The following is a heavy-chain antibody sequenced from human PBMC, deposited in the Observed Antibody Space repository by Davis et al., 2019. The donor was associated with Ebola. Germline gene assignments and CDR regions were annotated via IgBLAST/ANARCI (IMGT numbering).Heavy chain of an antibody. V-gene: IGHV3-66*02. J-gene: IGHJ6*02. CDR1: GFTVSSND. CDR2: IYSGGST. D-gene: IGHD6-13*01. CDR3: ASEFSSSWPYYYYGMDV. Sequence: GESLKTHRAAPGFTVSSNDMSWDRQAPGKGLEWVSVIYSGGSTYYADSVKGRFTISRDNSKNTLYLQMNSLRAEDTAVYYCASEFSSSWPYYYYGMDVWGQGTTVTVSS.